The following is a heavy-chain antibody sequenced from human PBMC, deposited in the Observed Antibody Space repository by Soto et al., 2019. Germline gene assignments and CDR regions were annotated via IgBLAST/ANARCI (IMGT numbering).Heavy chain of an antibody. CDR1: GGTFSSHA. J-gene: IGHJ6*02. CDR3: GSVGYCSSTNCLFYYYHYGMDV. Sequence: ASVKVSCKASGGTFSSHAISWVRQAPGQGLEWMGGIIPIFGTTNYAQNFRARVTITADESTSTAYMELSSLTSEDTAVYYCGSVGYCSSTNCLFYYYHYGMDVWGQGTTVTVSS. V-gene: IGHV1-69*13. D-gene: IGHD2-2*03. CDR2: IIPIFGTT.